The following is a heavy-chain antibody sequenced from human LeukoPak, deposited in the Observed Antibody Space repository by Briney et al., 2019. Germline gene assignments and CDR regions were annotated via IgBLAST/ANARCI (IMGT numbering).Heavy chain of an antibody. Sequence: PGGSLRLSCAASGFTFSSYSMNWVRQAPGKGLEWASSISSSSSYIYYADSVKGRFTISRDNAKNSLYLQMNSLRAEDTAVYYCAREQLWLTNDAFDIWGQGTMVTVSS. CDR1: GFTFSSYS. J-gene: IGHJ3*02. D-gene: IGHD5-18*01. CDR3: AREQLWLTNDAFDI. V-gene: IGHV3-21*01. CDR2: ISSSSSYI.